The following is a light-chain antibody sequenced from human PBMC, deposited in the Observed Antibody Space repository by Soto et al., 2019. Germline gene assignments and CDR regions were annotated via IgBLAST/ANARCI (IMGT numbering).Light chain of an antibody. V-gene: IGLV1-51*01. J-gene: IGLJ2*01. CDR2: DNN. CDR3: GTWDSRLSAVV. CDR1: SSNIGNNY. Sequence: VLTQPPSVSAAPGQKVTISCSGSSSNIGNNYVSWYQQLPGTAPKLLIYDNNKRPSGIPDRFSGSKSGTSATLGITGLQTGDEADYYCGTWDSRLSAVVFGGGTQLTVL.